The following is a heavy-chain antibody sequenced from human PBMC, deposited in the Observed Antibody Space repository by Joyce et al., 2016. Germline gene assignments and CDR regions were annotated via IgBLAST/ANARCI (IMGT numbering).Heavy chain of an antibody. CDR2: INPDTGDT. J-gene: IGHJ3*01. D-gene: IGHD2-2*01. CDR3: ARGPMPPYAFDV. Sequence: QVNLVQSGAEVKKPGASVKVSCKASGYSFSDSYIHWVRQAPVQGLQWMGRINPDTGDTIYAQKFQGRVTLTRDTFISTVYMEVSRLRSDDTAVYFCARGPMPPYAFDVWGQGTLVTVST. CDR1: GYSFSDSY. V-gene: IGHV1-2*06.